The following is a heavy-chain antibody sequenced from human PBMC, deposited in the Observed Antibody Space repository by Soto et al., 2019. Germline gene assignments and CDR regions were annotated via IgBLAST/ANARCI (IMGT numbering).Heavy chain of an antibody. CDR1: GYTFTGHY. V-gene: IGHV1-2*02. J-gene: IGHJ4*02. D-gene: IGHD1-26*01. CDR3: GRGRSGQIVVFY. Sequence: ASVKVSCKASGYTFTGHYIHWVRQAPEQGPEWMGEIGPESGATRYAEKFQGRVTMTLDTSITTVYMELKNLSPDDTAMYYCGRGRSGQIVVFYWGQGTPVTVSS. CDR2: IGPESGAT.